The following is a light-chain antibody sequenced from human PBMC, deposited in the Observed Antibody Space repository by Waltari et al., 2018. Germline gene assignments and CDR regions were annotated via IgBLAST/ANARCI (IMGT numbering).Light chain of an antibody. J-gene: IGLJ3*02. CDR1: SGSVSTINS. CDR3: VLYMGDGTCV. V-gene: IGLV8-61*01. CDR2: STN. Sequence: QTVVTQEPSLSVSPGGTVTLTCGLTSGSVSTINSPSWYQQTPGQAPRTLIYSTNSRSSGVSDRFFGSILGKKAALTITGAQADDEGDYYCVLYMGDGTCVFGGGTKLTVL.